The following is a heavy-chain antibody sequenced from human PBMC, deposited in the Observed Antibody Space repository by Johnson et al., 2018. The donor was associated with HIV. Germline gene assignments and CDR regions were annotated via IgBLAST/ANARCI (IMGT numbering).Heavy chain of an antibody. V-gene: IGHV3-7*04. CDR1: GFTFDNFW. CDR3: ARAYYTFWSGYDAFDI. Sequence: MQLVESGGGLVQPGGSLRLSCAVSGFTFDNFWMAWVRQAPGKGLEWVANINQDGSETYYVGSVKGRFTISRDNAKNSLYLQMNSLRAEDTAVYYCARAYYTFWSGYDAFDIWGQGTMVTVSS. D-gene: IGHD3-3*01. J-gene: IGHJ3*02. CDR2: INQDGSET.